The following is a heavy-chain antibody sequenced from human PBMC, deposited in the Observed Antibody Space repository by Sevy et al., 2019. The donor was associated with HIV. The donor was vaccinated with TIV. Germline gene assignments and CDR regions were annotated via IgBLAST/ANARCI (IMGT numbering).Heavy chain of an antibody. D-gene: IGHD2-8*02. CDR1: GFTFSSYS. J-gene: IGHJ5*02. CDR2: ISSSSTI. CDR3: ASYCTGGVCYRWFDP. Sequence: GGSLRLSCAASGFTFSSYSMNWVRQAPGKGLEWVSYISSSSTIYYADSVKGRFTISRDNAKNSLYLQMNSLRAEDTAVYYCASYCTGGVCYRWFDPWGQGTLVTVSS. V-gene: IGHV3-48*01.